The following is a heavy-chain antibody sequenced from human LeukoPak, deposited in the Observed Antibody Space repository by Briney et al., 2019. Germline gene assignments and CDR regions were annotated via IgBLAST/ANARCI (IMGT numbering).Heavy chain of an antibody. CDR1: GFTFSSYA. V-gene: IGHV3-23*01. CDR2: ISGSGDNT. D-gene: IGHD1-26*01. Sequence: GGSLRLSCAASGFTFSSYAMSWVRQAPGKGLEWVSGISGSGDNTYYADSVKGRFAISRDNSKNTLYLQMNSLRAEDTAVYYCAKGSGSYLSPLYYFDYWGQGTLVTVSS. CDR3: AKGSGSYLSPLYYFDY. J-gene: IGHJ4*02.